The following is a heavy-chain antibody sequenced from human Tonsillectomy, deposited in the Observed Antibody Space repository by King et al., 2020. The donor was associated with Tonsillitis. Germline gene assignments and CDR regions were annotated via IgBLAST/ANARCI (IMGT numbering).Heavy chain of an antibody. V-gene: IGHV3-11*01. CDR1: GFTFSDYY. CDR2: IGGGGSSI. Sequence: VQLVESGGGLVKPGGSLRLSCAASGFTFSDYYMAWIRQAPGKGLEWVSYIGGGGSSIYYADSVKGRFTISRDNAKNSLFLQMHSLRAEDTAVYYCARGLYFRGGRCDYSYGMDVWGQGTTVTVSS. CDR3: ARGLYFRGGRCDYSYGMDV. J-gene: IGHJ6*02. D-gene: IGHD2-15*01.